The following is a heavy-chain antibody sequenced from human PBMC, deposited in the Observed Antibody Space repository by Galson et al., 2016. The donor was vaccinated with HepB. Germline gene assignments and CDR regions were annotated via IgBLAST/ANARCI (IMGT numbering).Heavy chain of an antibody. Sequence: SLRLSCAASGFTFSNYAMSWVRQAPGKGLEWVSSINIGGDSTYYADSVKGRFTISRDNPKNTLYLQMNSLRAEDTAVYYCARPGYCSGSSCYVPFDIWGQGTMATVSS. CDR1: GFTFSNYA. D-gene: IGHD2-15*01. V-gene: IGHV3-23*01. J-gene: IGHJ3*02. CDR3: ARPGYCSGSSCYVPFDI. CDR2: INIGGDST.